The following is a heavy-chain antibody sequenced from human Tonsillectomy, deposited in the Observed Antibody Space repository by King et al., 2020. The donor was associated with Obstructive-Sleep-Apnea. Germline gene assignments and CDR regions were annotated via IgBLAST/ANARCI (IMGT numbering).Heavy chain of an antibody. V-gene: IGHV3-48*04. CDR3: AREPTLDSRGYYFDY. J-gene: IGHJ4*02. CDR1: GFKFSTYS. CDR2: ISSTGGSV. Sequence: VQLVESGGGLIQPGGSLRLSCAVSGFKFSTYSMNWVRQSPGKGPEWVSYISSTGGSVYYADFVEGRFTISRDNVKNSLSLQLNGLIAEDTAVYYCAREPTLDSRGYYFDYWGQGTLVTVSS. D-gene: IGHD3-22*01.